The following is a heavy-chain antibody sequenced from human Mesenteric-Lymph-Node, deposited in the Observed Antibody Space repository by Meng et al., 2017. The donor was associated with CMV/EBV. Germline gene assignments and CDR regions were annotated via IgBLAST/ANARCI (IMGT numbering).Heavy chain of an antibody. D-gene: IGHD3-9*01. CDR1: GGSFSGYY. J-gene: IGHJ3*02. Sequence: SETLSLTCAVYGGSFSGYYWSWIRQPPGKGLEWIGEIYHSGSTNYNPSLKSRVTISVDKSKNQFSLKLSSVTAADTAVYYCARDRWNYDILTGYYLGAFDIWGQGTMVTVSS. CDR2: IYHSGST. V-gene: IGHV4-34*01. CDR3: ARDRWNYDILTGYYLGAFDI.